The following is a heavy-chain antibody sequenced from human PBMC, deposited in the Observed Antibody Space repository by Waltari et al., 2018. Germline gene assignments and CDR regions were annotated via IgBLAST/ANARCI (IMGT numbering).Heavy chain of an antibody. J-gene: IGHJ4*02. CDR2: IYHSGST. CDR3: ARGGGYETFDY. Sequence: QVQLQESGPGLVKPSETLSLTCAVSGYSISSGYYWGWIRQPPGKGREWIWSIYHSGSTSYNPSLKSRVTISVDTSKNQFSLKLSSVTAADTAVYYCARGGGYETFDYWGQGTLVTVSS. D-gene: IGHD5-12*01. CDR1: GYSISSGYY. V-gene: IGHV4-38-2*01.